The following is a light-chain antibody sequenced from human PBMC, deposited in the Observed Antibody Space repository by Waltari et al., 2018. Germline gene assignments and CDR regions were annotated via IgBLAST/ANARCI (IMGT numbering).Light chain of an antibody. CDR1: SLTSYS. CDR3: HSRDASGVAGS. J-gene: IGLJ2*01. Sequence: SSELTQDPAVSVAMGQTVRIPCQGDSLTSYSASRYQQRPGQAPILVMYDKNNRPSGVPDRFSGSSSHNTASLTITGAQAEDEASYYCHSRDASGVAGSFGGGTKLTVL. V-gene: IGLV3-19*01. CDR2: DKN.